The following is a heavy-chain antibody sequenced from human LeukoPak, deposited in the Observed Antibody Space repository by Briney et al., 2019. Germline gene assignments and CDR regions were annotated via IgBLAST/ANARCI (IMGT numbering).Heavy chain of an antibody. V-gene: IGHV1-69*05. CDR3: TRSRGYSNGEDYYNNSMDV. CDR1: GGTFSSYA. Sequence: GASVKVSCKASGGTFSSYAISWVRQAPGQGLEWMGRIIPIFGTANYAQKFQGRVTITTGEATSTAYMELSSLRSDDTAVYYCTRSRGYSNGEDYYNNSMDVCGKRTTVSASS. D-gene: IGHD5-18*01. CDR2: IIPIFGTA. J-gene: IGHJ6*03.